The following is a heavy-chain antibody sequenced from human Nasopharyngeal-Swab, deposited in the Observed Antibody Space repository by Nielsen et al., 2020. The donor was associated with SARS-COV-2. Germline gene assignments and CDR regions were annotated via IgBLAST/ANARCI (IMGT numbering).Heavy chain of an antibody. CDR1: GGSISSYY. CDR2: IYYSGST. CDR3: ARAGGWLQWIDY. V-gene: IGHV4-59*01. Sequence: GSLRLSCTVSGGSISSYYWSWIRQPPGKGLEWIGYIYYSGSTNYNPSLKSRVTISVDTSKNQFSLKLSPVTAADTAVYYCARAGGWLQWIDYWGQGTLVTVSS. J-gene: IGHJ4*02. D-gene: IGHD5-24*01.